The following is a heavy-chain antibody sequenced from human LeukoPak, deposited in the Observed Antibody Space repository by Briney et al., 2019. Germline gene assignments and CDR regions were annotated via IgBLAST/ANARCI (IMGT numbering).Heavy chain of an antibody. V-gene: IGHV1-18*04. CDR3: ARGDSSGPQVY. J-gene: IGHJ4*02. D-gene: IGHD3-22*01. Sequence: GESLKISFKGSGYSFTSYWIGWVRPAPGQGLEGMGWISAYNGNTNYAQKLQGRVTMTRDTSTSTVYMELSSLRSEDTAVYYCARGDSSGPQVYWGQGTLVTVSS. CDR2: ISAYNGNT. CDR1: GYSFTSYW.